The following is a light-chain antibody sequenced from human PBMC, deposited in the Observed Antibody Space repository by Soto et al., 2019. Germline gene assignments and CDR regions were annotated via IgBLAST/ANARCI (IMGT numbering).Light chain of an antibody. CDR1: QSINRD. CDR2: AAF. Sequence: DIQMTRAPFSLSASVRDIATITCPASQSINRDLNWYQQKPGKAPNLLIYAAFTLESGVPSRFSGSGSGTDFTLTISSLQIEDFATYYCKQNYSTPLAFGRGTKVDIK. V-gene: IGKV1-39*01. J-gene: IGKJ4*01. CDR3: KQNYSTPLA.